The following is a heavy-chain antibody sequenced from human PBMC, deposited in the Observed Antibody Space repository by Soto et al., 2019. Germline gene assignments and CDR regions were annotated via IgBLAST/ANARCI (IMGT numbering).Heavy chain of an antibody. Sequence: ASVKVSCKASGYTFTSYGISWVRQALGQGLEWMGWISAYNGNTNYAQKLQGRVTMTTDTSTSTAYMELRSLRSDDTAVYYCARGNGRRYYDILTGHYYFDYWGQGTLVTVSS. D-gene: IGHD3-9*01. CDR1: GYTFTSYG. CDR3: ARGNGRRYYDILTGHYYFDY. J-gene: IGHJ4*02. V-gene: IGHV1-18*01. CDR2: ISAYNGNT.